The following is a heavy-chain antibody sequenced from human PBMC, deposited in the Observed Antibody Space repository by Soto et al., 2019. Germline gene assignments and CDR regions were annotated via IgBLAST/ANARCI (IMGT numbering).Heavy chain of an antibody. CDR2: ISAYNGNT. Sequence: QVQMVQSGVEVKEPGASVTVSCKASGYSFTTYGISWVRQAPGQGLEWMGWISAYNGNTIYAQRFQGRVSMTRDTSTSTAYMELRSLRSDDTAVYYCTKERQHCTGVSCYSTHFEYWGQGTLVTVPS. D-gene: IGHD2-15*01. CDR3: TKERQHCTGVSCYSTHFEY. V-gene: IGHV1-18*01. CDR1: GYSFTTYG. J-gene: IGHJ4*02.